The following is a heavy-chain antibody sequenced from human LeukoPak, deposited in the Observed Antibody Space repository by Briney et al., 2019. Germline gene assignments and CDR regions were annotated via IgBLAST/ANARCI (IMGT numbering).Heavy chain of an antibody. CDR3: ARRARYCSGANCFYFDY. J-gene: IGHJ4*02. Sequence: GGSLKISCKGSGYSFTSYWIVWVRQMPGKGLEWMGIIYPGDSDTRYRPSFQGQVTISADKSIDTAYLQWSSLKASDSAMYYCARRARYCSGANCFYFDYWGQGTLVTVSS. V-gene: IGHV5-51*01. CDR2: IYPGDSDT. CDR1: GYSFTSYW. D-gene: IGHD2-15*01.